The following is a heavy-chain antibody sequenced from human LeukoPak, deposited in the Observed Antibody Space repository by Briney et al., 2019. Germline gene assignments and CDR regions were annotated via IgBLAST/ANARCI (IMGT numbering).Heavy chain of an antibody. J-gene: IGHJ4*02. CDR3: ARESRDYEIDY. CDR1: GFTFSSYA. D-gene: IGHD3-22*01. V-gene: IGHV3-23*01. Sequence: GSLRLSCAASGFTFSSYAMSWVRQAPGKGLEWVSAISGSGGSTYYAGSVKGRFTISRDNAKNSLYLQMNSLRAEDTAVYYCARESRDYEIDYWGQGTLVTVSS. CDR2: ISGSGGST.